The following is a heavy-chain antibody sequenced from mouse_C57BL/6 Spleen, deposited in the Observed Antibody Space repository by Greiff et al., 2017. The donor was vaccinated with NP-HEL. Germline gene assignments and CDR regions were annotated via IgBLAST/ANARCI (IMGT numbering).Heavy chain of an antibody. CDR1: GFTFSSYT. CDR2: ISGGGGNT. J-gene: IGHJ2*01. Sequence: DVMLVESGGGLVKPGGSLKLSCAASGFTFSSYTMSWVRQTPEKRLEWVATISGGGGNTDYPDSVKGRFTISRDNAKNTLYLQMSSLRSEDMALYYCASLSNPYYFDYWGQGTTLTVSS. D-gene: IGHD2-5*01. V-gene: IGHV5-9*01. CDR3: ASLSNPYYFDY.